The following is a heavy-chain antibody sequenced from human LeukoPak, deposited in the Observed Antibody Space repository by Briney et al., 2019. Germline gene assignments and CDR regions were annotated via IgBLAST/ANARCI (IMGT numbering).Heavy chain of an antibody. Sequence: SETLSLTCTVSGGSISSSSYYWGWIRQPPGKGLEWIGSIYYSGSTYYNPSLKSRVTISVDTSKNQFSLKLSSVPAAATAVYYCADNSGSYYGYWGQGTLVTVSS. D-gene: IGHD1-26*01. CDR1: GGSISSSSYY. V-gene: IGHV4-39*01. CDR2: IYYSGST. J-gene: IGHJ4*02. CDR3: ADNSGSYYGY.